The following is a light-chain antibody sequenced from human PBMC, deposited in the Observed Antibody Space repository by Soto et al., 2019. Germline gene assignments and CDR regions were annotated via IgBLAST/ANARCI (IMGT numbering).Light chain of an antibody. CDR1: SGSIASSY. V-gene: IGLV6-57*04. J-gene: IGLJ3*02. CDR3: QSYDTGNPVV. Sequence: NFMLTQPHSVSESPGKTVIISCTRSSGSIASSYVQWFQQRPGSAPTTVIFKDNERPSGVPDRFSGSIDSSSNSASLTISGLRAEDEADYFCQSYDTGNPVVFGGGTKLTVL. CDR2: KDN.